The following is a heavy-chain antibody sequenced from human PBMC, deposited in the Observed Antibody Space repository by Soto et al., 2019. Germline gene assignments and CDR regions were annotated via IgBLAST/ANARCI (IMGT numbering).Heavy chain of an antibody. Sequence: GGSLRLSCAASGLNFNRYWMSWVRQAPGKGLEWVANIKQDGSEKNYLDSVEGRFTISRDNAKNLLYLEMSSLRADDSAVYYFASRDGFDLDYWGQGTLVTVSS. D-gene: IGHD5-12*01. CDR1: GLNFNRYW. CDR2: IKQDGSEK. V-gene: IGHV3-7*01. J-gene: IGHJ4*02. CDR3: ASRDGFDLDY.